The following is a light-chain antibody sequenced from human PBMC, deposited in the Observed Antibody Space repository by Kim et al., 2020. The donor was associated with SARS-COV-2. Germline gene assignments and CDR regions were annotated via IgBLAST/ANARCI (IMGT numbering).Light chain of an antibody. J-gene: IGKJ1*01. Sequence: ATIYCKSSQDVLSSSNNRDYLSWYQQKPGQPPKLLIYSASTRASGVPARFSGSGSGTDFTLTISSLQAEDVAVYYCQQYYTTPLTFGQGTKVEIK. CDR1: QDVLSSSNNRDY. CDR2: SAS. V-gene: IGKV4-1*01. CDR3: QQYYTTPLT.